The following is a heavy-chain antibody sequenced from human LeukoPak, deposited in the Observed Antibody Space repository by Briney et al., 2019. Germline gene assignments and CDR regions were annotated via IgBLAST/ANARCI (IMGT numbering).Heavy chain of an antibody. V-gene: IGHV4-61*02. CDR2: IYSSGST. Sequence: PSETLSLTCTVSGGSISSGSYYWSWIRQPAGKGLEWIGRIYSSGSTNYNPSLKSRVTISLDTSKNQFSLKLSSVTAADTAVYYCARSEYSYGADAFDIWGQGTMVTVSS. CDR3: ARSEYSYGADAFDI. J-gene: IGHJ3*02. D-gene: IGHD5-18*01. CDR1: GGSISSGSYY.